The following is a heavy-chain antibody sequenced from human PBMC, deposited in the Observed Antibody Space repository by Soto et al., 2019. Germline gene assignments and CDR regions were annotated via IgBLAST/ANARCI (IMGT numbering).Heavy chain of an antibody. CDR1: GGSFSGYY. CDR2: INHSGST. CDR3: AREFYYYYMDV. Sequence: SETLSLTCAVYGGSFSGYYWSWIRQPPGKGLEWIGEINHSGSTNYNPSLKSRVTISVDTSKNQFSLKLSSVTAADTAVYYCAREFYYYYMDVWGKGTTVTVSS. J-gene: IGHJ6*03. V-gene: IGHV4-34*01.